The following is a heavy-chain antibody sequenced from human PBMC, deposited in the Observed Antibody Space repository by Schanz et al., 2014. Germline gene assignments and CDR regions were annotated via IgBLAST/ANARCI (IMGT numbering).Heavy chain of an antibody. CDR1: GYTFTSHG. Sequence: QVQLVQSGAEVKKPGASVKVSCKASGYTFTSHGISWVRQAPGQGLEWMGWITAYNGDTNYALKLQGRVTMTADTSTSTAYMDLRSLRSEDTAVYYCAGTYCSSTSCYTGYYYMDVWGKGTTVTDSS. CDR3: AGTYCSSTSCYTGYYYMDV. V-gene: IGHV1-18*01. J-gene: IGHJ6*03. D-gene: IGHD2-2*02. CDR2: ITAYNGDT.